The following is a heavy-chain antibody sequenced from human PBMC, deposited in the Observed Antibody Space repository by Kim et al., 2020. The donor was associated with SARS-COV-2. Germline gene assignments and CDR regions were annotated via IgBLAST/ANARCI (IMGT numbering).Heavy chain of an antibody. J-gene: IGHJ4*02. CDR3: AKASYSSGRAPPFDY. D-gene: IGHD3-10*01. V-gene: IGHV3-7*03. CDR2: IKQDGSEK. Sequence: GGSLRLSCAASGFTFNTYYMAWVRQAPGKGLEWVASIKQDGSEKYYVDSVKGRFTISRDNAKNSLFLQMNSLRAEDTAVYYCAKASYSSGRAPPFDYWGQGTLVTVSS. CDR1: GFTFNTYY.